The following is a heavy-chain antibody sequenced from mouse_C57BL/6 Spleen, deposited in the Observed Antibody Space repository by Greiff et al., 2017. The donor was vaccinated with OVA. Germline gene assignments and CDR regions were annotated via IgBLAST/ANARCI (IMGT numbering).Heavy chain of an antibody. D-gene: IGHD2-9*01. CDR3: TRTYYGYDDAMDY. CDR1: GFTFSSYA. Sequence: EVKVVESGEGLVKPGGSLKLSCAASGFTFSSYAMSWVRQTPEKRLEWVAYISSGGDYIYYADTVKGRFTISRDNARNTLYLQMSSLKSEDTAMYYCTRTYYGYDDAMDYWGQGTSVTVSS. J-gene: IGHJ4*01. V-gene: IGHV5-9-1*02. CDR2: ISSGGDYI.